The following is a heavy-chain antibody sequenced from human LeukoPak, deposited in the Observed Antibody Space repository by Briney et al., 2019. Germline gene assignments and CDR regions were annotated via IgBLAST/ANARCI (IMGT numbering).Heavy chain of an antibody. Sequence: ASVKVSCKASGYTFTGYYIHWVRHAPGQGLEWVGWINPNSGGTNYAQQFQGRVTMTRDTSISTAYMELSSLRSDDTAVYYCARALTLYSGSYYPQDVWGKGTTVTVSS. V-gene: IGHV1-2*02. CDR1: GYTFTGYY. CDR2: INPNSGGT. D-gene: IGHD1-26*01. J-gene: IGHJ6*04. CDR3: ARALTLYSGSYYPQDV.